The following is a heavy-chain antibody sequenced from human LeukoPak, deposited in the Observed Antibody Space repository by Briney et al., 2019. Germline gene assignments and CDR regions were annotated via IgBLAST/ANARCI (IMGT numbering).Heavy chain of an antibody. V-gene: IGHV4-4*02. CDR1: GGSISSSYW. Sequence: SRTLSLTCDVFGGSISSSYWWSWVRQSPEKGLEWIGEIYQNGNTNYNPSLKRRVTVSIAKSKNQFSLNLSSVTAADTAVYFCARRDLWFGFFDYWGQGTLVTVSS. CDR3: ARRDLWFGFFDY. D-gene: IGHD3-10*01. CDR2: IYQNGNT. J-gene: IGHJ4*02.